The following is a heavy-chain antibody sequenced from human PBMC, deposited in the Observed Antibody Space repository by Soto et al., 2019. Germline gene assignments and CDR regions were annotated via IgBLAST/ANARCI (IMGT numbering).Heavy chain of an antibody. D-gene: IGHD6-13*01. J-gene: IGHJ4*02. CDR3: ARLQTAVPHY. CDR1: GDSISGSPYY. CDR2: IFHDGYI. V-gene: IGHV4-39*01. Sequence: QVQLQESGPGPVMPSETLSLTCSVSGDSISGSPYYWGWIRQPPGKRLEWIGSIFHDGYIVYTPSLKSRVTISVDTSKNQFSLKLTSVAAADTAIYFCARLQTAVPHYWGQGILVTVSS.